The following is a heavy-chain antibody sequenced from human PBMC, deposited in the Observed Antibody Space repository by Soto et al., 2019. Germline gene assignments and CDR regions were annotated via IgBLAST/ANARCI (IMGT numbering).Heavy chain of an antibody. CDR2: INHSGST. CDR3: AREYGGNSGTFDY. D-gene: IGHD2-21*02. Sequence: QVQLQQWGAGLLKPSETLSLTCAVYGGYFSGYYWSWIRQPPGKGLEWIGEINHSGSTNYNPSLKSRVTISVDTSKNQCSMKLSSVTVADTAVYYCAREYGGNSGTFDYWGQGTLVTVSS. CDR1: GGYFSGYY. V-gene: IGHV4-34*01. J-gene: IGHJ4*02.